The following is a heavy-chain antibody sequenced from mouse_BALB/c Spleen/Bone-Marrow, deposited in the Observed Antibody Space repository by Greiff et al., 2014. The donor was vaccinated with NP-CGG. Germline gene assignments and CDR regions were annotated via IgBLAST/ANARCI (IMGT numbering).Heavy chain of an antibody. V-gene: IGHV3-8*02. D-gene: IGHD1-1*01. Sequence: EVQLQQSGPSLVKPSQTLSPTCSVTGDSITSGYWNWIRKFPGNKLECMGYISYSGSTYYNPSLKSRISITRDTSKNQYYLQLNSVTTEDTATYYCARGGGSSYNYAMDYWGQGTSVTVSS. CDR2: ISYSGST. CDR3: ARGGGSSYNYAMDY. CDR1: GDSITSGY. J-gene: IGHJ4*01.